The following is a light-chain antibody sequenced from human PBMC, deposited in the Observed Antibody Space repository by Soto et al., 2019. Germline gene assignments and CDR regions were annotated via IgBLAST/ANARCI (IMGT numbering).Light chain of an antibody. CDR2: GVS. CDR1: QSVSSSY. Sequence: ESALTQSPGTLSLSPGERATLSCRASQSVSSSYLAWYQQKPGRAPRLLIYGVSSRATGIPDRCSGSRSGTDFTLTIRRLEPEDFAVYYCQQYGSSPWTFGQGTKVDI. J-gene: IGKJ1*01. V-gene: IGKV3-20*01. CDR3: QQYGSSPWT.